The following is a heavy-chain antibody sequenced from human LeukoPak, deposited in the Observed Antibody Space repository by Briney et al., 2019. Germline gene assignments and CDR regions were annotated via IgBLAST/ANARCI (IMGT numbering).Heavy chain of an antibody. Sequence: PGGSLRLSCATSGFTFSNYAMSWVRQAPGKGLEWVSAISGSGGSTYYADSVKGRFTISRDNSKNTLYLQMNSLRAEDTAVYYCAKLLKAGYNWFDPWGQGTLVTVSS. CDR1: GFTFSNYA. D-gene: IGHD3-10*01. V-gene: IGHV3-23*01. CDR2: ISGSGGST. CDR3: AKLLKAGYNWFDP. J-gene: IGHJ5*02.